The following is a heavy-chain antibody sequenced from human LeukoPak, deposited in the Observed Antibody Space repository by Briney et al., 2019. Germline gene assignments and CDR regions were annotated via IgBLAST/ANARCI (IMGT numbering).Heavy chain of an antibody. J-gene: IGHJ4*02. CDR3: SRGRRIVPIGATLSSFDY. CDR1: GGSFSGYY. V-gene: IGHV4-34*01. Sequence: SDTVSLTCAVYGGSFSGYYWKWLHQPPGKGLEWIGEINHSGSTNYIPSLKSRVTISVDTSKNQFSLKLSSVTAADTAVYYCSRGRRIVPIGATLSSFDYWGLGTLVTVST. CDR2: INHSGST. D-gene: IGHD1-26*01.